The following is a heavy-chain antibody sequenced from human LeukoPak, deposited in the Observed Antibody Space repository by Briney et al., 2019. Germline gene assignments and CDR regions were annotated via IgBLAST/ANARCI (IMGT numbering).Heavy chain of an antibody. Sequence: GGSLRLSCAASGFTFSSYSMNWVRQAPGKGLEWVSSISSSSSYIYYADSVKGRFTISRDNSKNTLYLQMNSLRAEDTAVYYCAKESGYSYGGDAFDIWGQGAMVTVSS. V-gene: IGHV3-21*04. CDR1: GFTFSSYS. J-gene: IGHJ3*02. CDR3: AKESGYSYGGDAFDI. CDR2: ISSSSSYI. D-gene: IGHD5-18*01.